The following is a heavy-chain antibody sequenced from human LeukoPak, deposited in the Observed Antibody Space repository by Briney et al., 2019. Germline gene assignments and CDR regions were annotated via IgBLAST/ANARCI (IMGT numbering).Heavy chain of an antibody. J-gene: IGHJ4*02. CDR2: ISGSGGST. D-gene: IGHD4-17*01. Sequence: PGGSLRLSCAASGFTFSNYAMNWVRQAPGKGLEWVSAISGSGGSTYYADSVKGRFTISRDNSKNTLYLQMNSLRAEDTAVYYCARETGSAVGSTDFDYWGQGTLVTVSS. CDR1: GFTFSNYA. CDR3: ARETGSAVGSTDFDY. V-gene: IGHV3-23*01.